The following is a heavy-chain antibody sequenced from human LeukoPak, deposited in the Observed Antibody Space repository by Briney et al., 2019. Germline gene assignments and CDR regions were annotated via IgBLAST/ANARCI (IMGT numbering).Heavy chain of an antibody. J-gene: IGHJ5*01. CDR2: IYYSGST. CDR1: GGSISGSY. V-gene: IGHV4-59*01. CDR3: ASDFLNGDGYNYDS. D-gene: IGHD5-24*01. Sequence: PSETLSLTCTVSGGSISGSYWSWIRQPPGKGLEWIGYIYYSGSTNYNPSLKSRVTISVDTPKNQFSLRLSSVTAADTAVYYCASDFLNGDGYNYDSWGQGTLVTVSS.